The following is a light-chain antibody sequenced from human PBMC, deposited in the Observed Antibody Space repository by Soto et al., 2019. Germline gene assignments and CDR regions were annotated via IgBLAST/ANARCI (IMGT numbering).Light chain of an antibody. Sequence: QSVLTQPASVSGSPGQSITISCTGTSSDVGGYNYVSWYQQHPGKAPKLMIYEVSNRPSGVSNRFSGSKSGNTASLTISGLQAEDEADYYCLLYYDGAQVFGGGTKLTVL. CDR3: LLYYDGAQV. CDR2: EVS. J-gene: IGLJ3*02. CDR1: SSDVGGYNY. V-gene: IGLV2-14*01.